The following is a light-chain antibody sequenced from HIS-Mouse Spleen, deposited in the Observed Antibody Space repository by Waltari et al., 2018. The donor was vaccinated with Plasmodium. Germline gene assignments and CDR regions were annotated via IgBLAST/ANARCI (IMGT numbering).Light chain of an antibody. CDR3: YSAADNNRV. Sequence: SYELTQPSSVSVSPGQTARITCSGDVLAKKYARWFQQQPGQAPVLVIYKDSERPSGIPGRFSGSSSGTTVTLTISGAQVEDEADYYCYSAADNNRVFGGGTKLTVL. CDR2: KDS. CDR1: VLAKKY. V-gene: IGLV3-27*01. J-gene: IGLJ3*02.